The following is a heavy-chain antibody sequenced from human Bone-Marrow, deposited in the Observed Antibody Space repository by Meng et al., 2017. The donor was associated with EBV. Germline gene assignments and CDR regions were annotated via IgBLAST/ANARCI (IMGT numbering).Heavy chain of an antibody. V-gene: IGHV1-69*01. D-gene: IGHD3-10*01. CDR1: GGTFRSDA. CDR3: ASESGRGFTPDY. CDR2: LIPMTGVA. Sequence: VQMGQSGAAVKKPGSPVLASCQPSGGTFRSDAISLVRHAPGQGLVWMGGLIPMTGVAHYAQKFQDRVSIIADESTSTHYLELSSLRSEDTAIYFCASESGRGFTPDYWGQGTLVTVSS. J-gene: IGHJ4*02.